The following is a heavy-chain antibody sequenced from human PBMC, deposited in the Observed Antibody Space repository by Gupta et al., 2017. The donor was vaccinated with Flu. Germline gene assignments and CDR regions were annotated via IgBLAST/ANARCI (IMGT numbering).Heavy chain of an antibody. CDR3: ESEVKTTVTTFDY. V-gene: IGHV4-34*01. J-gene: IGHJ4*02. Sequence: QVQLQQWGAGLLKPSETLSLTCAVYGGSFSGYYWSWIRQPPGKGLEWIGEINHSGSTNYNPSLKSRVTISVDTSKNQFSLKLSSVTAADTAVYYCESEVKTTVTTFDYWGQGTLVTVSS. CDR1: GGSFSGYY. CDR2: INHSGST. D-gene: IGHD4-17*01.